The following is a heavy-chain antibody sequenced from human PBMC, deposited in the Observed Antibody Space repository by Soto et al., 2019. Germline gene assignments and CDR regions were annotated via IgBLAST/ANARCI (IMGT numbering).Heavy chain of an antibody. V-gene: IGHV3-30-3*01. CDR1: GFTFSSHA. J-gene: IGHJ6*02. D-gene: IGHD6-13*01. Sequence: PGGSLRLSCVASGFTFSSHAMHWVRQAPGRGLEWVAVISDDGNNKYYADSVKGRFTISRDNSKNTLYLQMNGLRAEDTALYYCARELSSSWYEGSYYYGMDVWGQGTTVTVS. CDR2: ISDDGNNK. CDR3: ARELSSSWYEGSYYYGMDV.